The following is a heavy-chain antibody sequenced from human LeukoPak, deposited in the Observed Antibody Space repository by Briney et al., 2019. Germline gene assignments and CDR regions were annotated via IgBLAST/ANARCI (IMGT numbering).Heavy chain of an antibody. D-gene: IGHD3-10*01. CDR3: ARGGYYGWGNDFRFDP. Sequence: SETLSLTCAVYGGSFSGYYWSWIRQPPGKGLEWIGEINHSGSTNYNPSLKSRVTISVDTSKNQFSLKLKSVTAADTAVYYCARGGYYGWGNDFRFDPWGQGTLVTVSS. CDR1: GGSFSGYY. V-gene: IGHV4-34*01. CDR2: INHSGST. J-gene: IGHJ5*02.